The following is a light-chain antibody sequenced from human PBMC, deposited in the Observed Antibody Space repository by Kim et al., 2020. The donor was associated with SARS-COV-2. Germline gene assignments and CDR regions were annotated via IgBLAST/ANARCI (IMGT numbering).Light chain of an antibody. J-gene: IGLJ2*01. V-gene: IGLV3-19*01. Sequence: ALRQTVRITCQGDSLRSYFPNWYQQKPGQAPVLVIYGKNNRPSGIPDRFSSSSSGNTASLPITGAQAEDEADYYCNSRDRSANHLVFGGGTQLTVL. CDR1: SLRSYF. CDR3: NSRDRSANHLV. CDR2: GKN.